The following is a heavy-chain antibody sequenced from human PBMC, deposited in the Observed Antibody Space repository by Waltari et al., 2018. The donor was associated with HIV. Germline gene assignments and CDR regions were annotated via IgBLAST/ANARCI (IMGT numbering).Heavy chain of an antibody. Sequence: EVQLVESGGGLVQPGGTLRLSCSVSVFSITPYSIYWVRQRPGKGLELISYISGTTNTKYYAESVKGRFTVSRDNAKNSAFLDMSALRDDDTAIYYCARDKLGDSAPVWGQGTTVAVSS. CDR2: ISGTTNTK. CDR1: VFSITPYS. D-gene: IGHD1-26*01. V-gene: IGHV3-48*02. CDR3: ARDKLGDSAPV. J-gene: IGHJ6*02.